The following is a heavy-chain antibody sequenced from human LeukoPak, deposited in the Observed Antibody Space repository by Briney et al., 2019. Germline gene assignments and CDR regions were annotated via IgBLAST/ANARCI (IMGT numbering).Heavy chain of an antibody. Sequence: PSETLSLTCTVSGGSVSSGSYYWSWIRQPPGKGLEWIGYIYYSGSTNYNPSLKSRVTMSVDTSKNQFSLKLTSVTAADTAVYYCARRSGYSPNWFDPWGQGTLVTVSS. CDR3: ARRSGYSPNWFDP. J-gene: IGHJ5*02. D-gene: IGHD3-3*01. V-gene: IGHV4-61*01. CDR2: IYYSGST. CDR1: GGSVSSGSYY.